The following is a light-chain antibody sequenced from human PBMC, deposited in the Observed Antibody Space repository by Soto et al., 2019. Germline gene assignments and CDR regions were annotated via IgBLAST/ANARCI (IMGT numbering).Light chain of an antibody. CDR1: TGGVTSGHY. V-gene: IGLV7-46*01. CDR3: LLSYSSYWV. CDR2: YTN. J-gene: IGLJ3*02. Sequence: HAVVTQEPSLTVSPGGTVTLTGVSSTGGVTSGHYPYWFQQKPGQAPRTLISYTNKKHSWTPARFSGSLLGGKAALTLSGAQPEDEAEYYCLLSYSSYWVFGGGTKVTVL.